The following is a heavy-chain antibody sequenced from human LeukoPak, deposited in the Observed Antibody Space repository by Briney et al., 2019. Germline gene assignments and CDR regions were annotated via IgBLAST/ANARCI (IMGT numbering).Heavy chain of an antibody. CDR1: GYTFTNYY. J-gene: IGHJ5*02. CDR2: IIPSFGTA. CDR3: VSVLLDFLYSNYREGWCEP. V-gene: IGHV1-46*01. Sequence: ASVKVSCKASGYTFTNYYMHWVRQAPGQGLEWMGIIIPSFGTANYAQKFQGRLTITGDTSTSTVNMELSSLRSEDTAVYYCVSVLLDFLYSNYREGWCEPWGEGTLVSVST. D-gene: IGHD2/OR15-2a*01.